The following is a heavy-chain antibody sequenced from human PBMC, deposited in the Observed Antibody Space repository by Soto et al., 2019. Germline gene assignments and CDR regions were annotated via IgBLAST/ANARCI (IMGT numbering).Heavy chain of an antibody. CDR3: AKGGAVDTAMVAQYYFDY. D-gene: IGHD5-18*01. Sequence: GGSLRLSCAASGFTFSSYAMSWVRQAPGKGLEWVSAISGSGGSTYYADSVKGRFTNSRDNSKNTLYLQMNSLRAEDTAVYYCAKGGAVDTAMVAQYYFDYWGQGTLVTVSS. J-gene: IGHJ4*02. CDR1: GFTFSSYA. V-gene: IGHV3-23*01. CDR2: ISGSGGST.